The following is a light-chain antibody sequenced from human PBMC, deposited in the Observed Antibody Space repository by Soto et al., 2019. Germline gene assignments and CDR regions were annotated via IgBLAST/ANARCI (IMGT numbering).Light chain of an antibody. CDR2: DAS. CDR1: QTIGSW. CDR3: QQFNSL. V-gene: IGKV1-5*01. Sequence: DIQMTQSPSTLSASVGDRVTITCRASQTIGSWLAWYQRKPGTAPKLLIYDASSLESGVPSRFSGTRSGTDFTLTISSLQPEDFATYYCQQFNSLFGQGTRLEIK. J-gene: IGKJ5*01.